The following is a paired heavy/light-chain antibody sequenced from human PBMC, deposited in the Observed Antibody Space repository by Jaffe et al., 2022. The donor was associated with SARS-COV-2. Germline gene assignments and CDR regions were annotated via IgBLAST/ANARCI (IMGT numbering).Light chain of an antibody. CDR1: QSVSTD. Sequence: EIVLTQSPGTLSLSPGEGATLSCRASQSVSTDLAWYQQKPGQAPRLLIYGASSRATGIPDRFSGSGSGTDFILTIGRLEPEDFAVYYCQQYGSSTRPFGQGTKVEIK. CDR2: GAS. J-gene: IGKJ1*01. V-gene: IGKV3-20*01. CDR3: QQYGSSTRP.
Heavy chain of an antibody. D-gene: IGHD6-13*01. J-gene: IGHJ4*02. CDR2: ISNSGANT. V-gene: IGHV3-23*01. CDR1: GFTFSRHA. CDR3: AKGLIAAVRVYDY. Sequence: EVQLLESGGGLVQPGGSLRLSCAASGFTFSRHAMSWVRQAPGKGLEWVSAISNSGANTYYADSVRGRFTISRDNSENTLYLRLNSLRAEDTAVYYCAKGLIAAVRVYDYWGQGTLVTVSS.